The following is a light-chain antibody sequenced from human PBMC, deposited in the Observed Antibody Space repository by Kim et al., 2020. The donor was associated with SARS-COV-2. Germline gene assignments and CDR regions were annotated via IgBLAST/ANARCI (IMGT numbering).Light chain of an antibody. CDR2: AAS. V-gene: IGKV1-27*01. Sequence: SVGDRVTITCRASQCIRNYLAWYQQKPGKVPKLLIYAASALHSEVTSRFSGNGSGTDFTLTISSLQPEDVATYYCQKYNNAPPWTFGQGTKVDIK. CDR1: QCIRNY. J-gene: IGKJ1*01. CDR3: QKYNNAPPWT.